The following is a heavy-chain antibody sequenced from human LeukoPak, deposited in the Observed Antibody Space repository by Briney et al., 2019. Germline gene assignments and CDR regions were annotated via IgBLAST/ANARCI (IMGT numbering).Heavy chain of an antibody. CDR3: ARPTGGVQLWGD. V-gene: IGHV4-39*01. CDR2: INYSGTT. Sequence: PSQTLSLTCTVSSGSFSSSSYFCGWIRQPPGMGLEWIATINYSGTTYYNPSPKSRVTTSVDTSNNQFSLKLSSVTAADAAVSYCARPTGGVQLWGDWGQGALVAVSS. D-gene: IGHD1-1*01. J-gene: IGHJ4*01. CDR1: SGSFSSSSYF.